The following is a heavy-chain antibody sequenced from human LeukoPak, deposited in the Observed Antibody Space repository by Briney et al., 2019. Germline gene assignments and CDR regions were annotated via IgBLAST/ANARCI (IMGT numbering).Heavy chain of an antibody. Sequence: GASVKVSCKTSGYTFTIHHIQWVRQAPGQGLEWMGWINTNSGGTIYSQKFQGRITMTRDPSITTAYMELSSLRSDDTAVYYCARDYSTSSWDNWGQGTLVTASS. J-gene: IGHJ4*02. CDR1: GYTFTIHH. CDR2: INTNSGGT. D-gene: IGHD6-13*01. CDR3: ARDYSTSSWDN. V-gene: IGHV1-2*02.